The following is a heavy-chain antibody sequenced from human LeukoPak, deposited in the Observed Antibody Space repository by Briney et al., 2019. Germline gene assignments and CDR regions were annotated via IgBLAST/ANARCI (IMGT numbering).Heavy chain of an antibody. CDR2: IYNSGRT. J-gene: IGHJ4*02. V-gene: IGHV4-30-4*02. Sequence: SETLSLTCTVSGGSISSADYYWSWIRQPPGKGLEWIGYIYNSGRTHYNPSLKSRLTISVDTSKNQCSLKLSSVTAADTAVYYCARQSISGSSLSYFDYWGQGTLVNVSS. CDR1: GGSISSADYY. D-gene: IGHD3-22*01. CDR3: ARQSISGSSLSYFDY.